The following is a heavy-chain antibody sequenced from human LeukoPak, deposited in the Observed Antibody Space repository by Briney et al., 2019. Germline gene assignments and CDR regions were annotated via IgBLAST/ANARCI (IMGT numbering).Heavy chain of an antibody. Sequence: GGSLRLSCAGSGFIFSSYAMSWVRQAPGKGLEWVSRINSDVSSTSYADSVKGRFTISRDNVKNTLYLQMNSLRAEDMAVYYCVAFKDYWGEGALVTVSS. V-gene: IGHV3-74*01. CDR2: INSDVSST. J-gene: IGHJ4*02. D-gene: IGHD3-16*01. CDR3: VAFKDY. CDR1: GFIFSSYA.